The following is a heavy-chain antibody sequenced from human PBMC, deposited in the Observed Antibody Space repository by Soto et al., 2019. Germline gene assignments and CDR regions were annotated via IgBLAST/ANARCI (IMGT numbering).Heavy chain of an antibody. D-gene: IGHD5-12*01. CDR2: IYYSGST. Sequence: PSETLSLTCTVSGGSISSYYWGWIRQPPGKGLEWIGSIYYSGSTNYNPSLKSRVTISVDTSTNQFFLKLSSVTAADTAVYYCVRRGYNRPSDSWGQGTLVTIS. CDR1: GGSISSYY. CDR3: VRRGYNRPSDS. J-gene: IGHJ5*01. V-gene: IGHV4-59*08.